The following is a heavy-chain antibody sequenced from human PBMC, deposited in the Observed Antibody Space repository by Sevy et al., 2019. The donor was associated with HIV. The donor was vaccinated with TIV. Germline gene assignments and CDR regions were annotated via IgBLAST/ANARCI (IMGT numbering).Heavy chain of an antibody. CDR1: GFTFSNAW. CDR2: IKSKTDGGTT. V-gene: IGHV3-15*01. CDR3: TTGVYSGSYWVGLDY. Sequence: GGSLRLSCAASGFTFSNAWMSWVRQAPGKGLEWVGRIKSKTDGGTTDYAAPVKGRFTISRDDSKNTLYLQMNSLKTEDTAVYYCTTGVYSGSYWVGLDYWAREPWSPSPQ. D-gene: IGHD1-26*01. J-gene: IGHJ4*02.